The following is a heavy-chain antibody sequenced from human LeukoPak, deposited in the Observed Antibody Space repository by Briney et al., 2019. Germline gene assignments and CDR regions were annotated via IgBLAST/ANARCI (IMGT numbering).Heavy chain of an antibody. J-gene: IGHJ4*02. D-gene: IGHD4-17*01. Sequence: GGSLRLSCAASGFTFSSYSMNWVRQAPGKGLEWVSSISSSSYIYYADSVKGRFTISRDNAKNSLYLQMNSLRAEDTAVYYCARGKSNYGDYVDYWGQGTLVTVSS. CDR2: ISSSSYI. V-gene: IGHV3-21*01. CDR3: ARGKSNYGDYVDY. CDR1: GFTFSSYS.